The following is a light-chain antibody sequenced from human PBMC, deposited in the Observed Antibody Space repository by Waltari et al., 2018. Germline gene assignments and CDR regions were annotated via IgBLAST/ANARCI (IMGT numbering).Light chain of an antibody. Sequence: QSALTQPPSASGSPGQSVTISCTATSSDLGGYNFVSWYQHHPGKAPRLIIYEVSERPSGVPDRFSGSKSGNTASLTVSGLQAEDEADYYCSSYVANNNPVFGGGTKLTVL. V-gene: IGLV2-8*01. J-gene: IGLJ2*01. CDR2: EVS. CDR1: SSDLGGYNF. CDR3: SSYVANNNPV.